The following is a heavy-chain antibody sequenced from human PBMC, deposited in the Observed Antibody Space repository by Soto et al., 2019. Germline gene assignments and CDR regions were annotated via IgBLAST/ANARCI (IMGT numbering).Heavy chain of an antibody. D-gene: IGHD5-12*01. V-gene: IGHV1-18*04. CDR2: ITAENGNT. Sequence: QIQLVQSGAEVKKPGASVKVSCKASGYSFTSYGITWVRQAPGQGPEWLGWITAENGNTNYAQKFQGRSTMTTDTSTNTAFMELRGLRSDDTAVYYCARVALEWLPTSGFDYWGQGNLVTVSS. J-gene: IGHJ4*02. CDR1: GYSFTSYG. CDR3: ARVALEWLPTSGFDY.